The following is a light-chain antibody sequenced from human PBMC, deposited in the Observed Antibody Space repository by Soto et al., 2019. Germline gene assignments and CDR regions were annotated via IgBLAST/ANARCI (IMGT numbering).Light chain of an antibody. J-gene: IGKJ2*01. V-gene: IGKV3-20*01. CDR1: QSVSSNY. CDR3: QQYGTSPGYT. Sequence: EIVLTQSPGTLSSSPGEWATLSCRASQSVSSNYLAWYQQKPGQAPRLLIYGASSRATGIPDRFSGSGSGRDFTLTISRLEPEDFAVYFCQQYGTSPGYTFGQGTKLEIK. CDR2: GAS.